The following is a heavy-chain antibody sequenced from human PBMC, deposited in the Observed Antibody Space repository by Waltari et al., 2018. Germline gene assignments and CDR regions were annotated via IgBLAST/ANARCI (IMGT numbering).Heavy chain of an antibody. CDR2: IYYGGVT. J-gene: IGHJ3*02. Sequence: QVQLRESGPGLVKPSETLSLTCVISGDSLSSNLFWGWIRQYPEKGLEWIGNIYYGGVTYYSPFLKSRVFISIDTPRRQCSRKLTSVTAADTAVYYCARVLTTGTVAFDIWGQGTLVTVSS. D-gene: IGHD1-7*01. CDR1: GDSLSSNLF. CDR3: ARVLTTGTVAFDI. V-gene: IGHV4-38-2*01.